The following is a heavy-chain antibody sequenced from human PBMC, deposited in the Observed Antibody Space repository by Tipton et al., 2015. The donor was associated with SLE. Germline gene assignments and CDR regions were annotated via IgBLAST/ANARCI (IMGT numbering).Heavy chain of an antibody. Sequence: SLRLSCAASGFTFSSYAMSWVRRAPGKGLEWVSAISGSGGSTYYADSVKGRFTISRDNSKNTLYLQMNSLRAEDTAVYYCARDRNSRIQRYYYYGMDVWGQGTTVTVSS. J-gene: IGHJ6*02. V-gene: IGHV3-23*01. CDR3: ARDRNSRIQRYYYYGMDV. CDR1: GFTFSSYA. CDR2: ISGSGGST. D-gene: IGHD6-13*01.